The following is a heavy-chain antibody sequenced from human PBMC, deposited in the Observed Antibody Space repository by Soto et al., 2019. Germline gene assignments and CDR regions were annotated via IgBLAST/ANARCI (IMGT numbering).Heavy chain of an antibody. CDR1: RFTFSNQA. V-gene: IGHV3-23*01. CDR2: ISGNGGST. Sequence: EVHLLESGGGLVQPGGSLRLSCETSRFTFSNQAMSWVRQAPGKGLEWVSTISGNGGSTYYADSVKGRFTISRDNSKNTLYLQMNSLRDEDTAVYYCGPQILWFGELPNFDSWGQGTLVTVSS. CDR3: GPQILWFGELPNFDS. J-gene: IGHJ4*02. D-gene: IGHD3-10*01.